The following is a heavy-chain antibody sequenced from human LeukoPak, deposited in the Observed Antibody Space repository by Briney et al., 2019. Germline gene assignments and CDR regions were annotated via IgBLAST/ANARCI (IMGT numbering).Heavy chain of an antibody. CDR1: GFTFSNHG. J-gene: IGHJ4*02. CDR3: ARDRLEAVSDDDYFDY. V-gene: IGHV3-33*01. D-gene: IGHD4-17*01. CDR2: IWYDGSNK. Sequence: GGSLRLSCAASGFTFSNHGMHWVRQAPGKGPEWVALIWYDGSNKYYGDSVKGRFTISRDNSKNTVYLQMNSLRAEDTGVYYCARDRLEAVSDDDYFDYWGQGTLVTVSS.